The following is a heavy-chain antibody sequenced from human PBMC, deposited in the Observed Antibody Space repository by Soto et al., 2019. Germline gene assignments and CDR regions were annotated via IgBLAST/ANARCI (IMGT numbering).Heavy chain of an antibody. CDR2: ISYDGSNK. Sequence: GGSLRLSCAASGFTFSSYAMHWVRQAPGKGLEWVAVISYDGSNKYYADSVKGRFTISRDNSKNTLYLQMNSLRAEDTAVYYCARDLYGGSSYDYWGQGTLVTVSS. D-gene: IGHD5-12*01. V-gene: IGHV3-30-3*01. J-gene: IGHJ4*02. CDR1: GFTFSSYA. CDR3: ARDLYGGSSYDY.